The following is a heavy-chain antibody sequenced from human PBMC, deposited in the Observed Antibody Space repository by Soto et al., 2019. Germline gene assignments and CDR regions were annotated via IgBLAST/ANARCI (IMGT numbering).Heavy chain of an antibody. J-gene: IGHJ6*03. D-gene: IGHD1-7*01. CDR2: IYYSGST. V-gene: IGHV4-59*08. CDR1: GGSISSYY. Sequence: SETLSLTCTVSGGSISSYYWSWIRQPPGKGLEWIGYIYYSGSTNYNPSLKSRVTISVDTSKNQFSLKLSSVTAADTAVYYCARSNWNYAPYYYYYMDVWGKGTTVTVSS. CDR3: ARSNWNYAPYYYYYMDV.